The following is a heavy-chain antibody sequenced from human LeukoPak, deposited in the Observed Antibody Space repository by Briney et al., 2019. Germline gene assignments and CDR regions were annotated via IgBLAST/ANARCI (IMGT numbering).Heavy chain of an antibody. CDR1: GGSISSSSYY. J-gene: IGHJ4*02. D-gene: IGHD3-22*01. CDR2: IYYSGST. Sequence: SETPSLTCTVSGGSISSSSYYWGWIRQPPGKGLEWIGSIYYSGSTYFNPSLKSRVTISVDTSKNQFSLKLSSVTAADTAVYYCARSFRRYYDSSGIGDFDYWGQGTLVTVSS. V-gene: IGHV4-39*01. CDR3: ARSFRRYYDSSGIGDFDY.